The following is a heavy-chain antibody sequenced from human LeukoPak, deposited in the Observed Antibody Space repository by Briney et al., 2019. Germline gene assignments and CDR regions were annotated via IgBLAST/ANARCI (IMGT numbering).Heavy chain of an antibody. Sequence: SVKVSCKASGYTFTGYYMHWVRQAPGQGLEWMGWINPRTNGTNYAQKFQGRVTMTRDTSISTAYMELSRLRSDDTAVYYCARPNSGSYSHWGQGTLVTVSS. J-gene: IGHJ4*02. V-gene: IGHV1-2*02. D-gene: IGHD1-26*01. CDR1: GYTFTGYY. CDR3: ARPNSGSYSH. CDR2: INPRTNGT.